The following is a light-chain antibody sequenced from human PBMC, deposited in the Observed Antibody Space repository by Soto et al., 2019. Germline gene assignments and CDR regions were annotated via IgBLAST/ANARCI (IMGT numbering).Light chain of an antibody. Sequence: QSVLTQPPSASGSPGQSVTISCTGTSSDVGGYNYVSWYQQHPGKAPKLMIYEVSKRPSGVPDRFSGSKSGNTASLTVSGLQAEDEADYYCSSYVGTNSYVFGTGTKVPVL. CDR3: SSYVGTNSYV. J-gene: IGLJ1*01. V-gene: IGLV2-8*01. CDR1: SSDVGGYNY. CDR2: EVS.